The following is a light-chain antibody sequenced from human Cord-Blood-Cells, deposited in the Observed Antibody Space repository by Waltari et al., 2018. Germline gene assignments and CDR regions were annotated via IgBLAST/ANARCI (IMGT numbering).Light chain of an antibody. CDR3: QQYNNWPPT. CDR2: GAS. Sequence: EIVMTPSPATLSVSPGERVTLSCRASQSVSSNLAWYQQKPGQAPRLLIYGASTRATGIPARFSGSGSGTEFTLTISSLQSEDFAVYYCQQYNNWPPTFGQGTKVEIK. J-gene: IGKJ1*01. V-gene: IGKV3-15*01. CDR1: QSVSSN.